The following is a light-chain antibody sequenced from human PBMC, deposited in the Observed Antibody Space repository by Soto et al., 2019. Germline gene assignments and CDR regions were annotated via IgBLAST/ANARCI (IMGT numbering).Light chain of an antibody. Sequence: QSALTQPRSVSGSPGQSVTISCTGTSSDVGGYNYVSWYQQHPGKAPKLMIYDVSKRPSGVPDRFSGSKSGNTASLTISGLQDEDEADYYCCSYAGSLFGGGTKLTVL. CDR3: CSYAGSL. CDR1: SSDVGGYNY. CDR2: DVS. V-gene: IGLV2-11*01. J-gene: IGLJ2*01.